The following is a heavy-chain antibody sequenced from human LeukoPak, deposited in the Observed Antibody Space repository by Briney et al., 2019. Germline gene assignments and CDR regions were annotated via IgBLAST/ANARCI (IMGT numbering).Heavy chain of an antibody. CDR2: INHRGST. D-gene: IGHD2-2*01. CDR3: ARVGGVVPAASTPIHY. Sequence: SETLPLTCAVSRGSFSGYYWSWIPQPPGKELEWIGEINHRGSTNYNPSLKSRVTISVDTSNNQFALKLSSVTAADTAVYYYARVGGVVPAASTPIHYWAQGTLVTVSS. CDR1: RGSFSGYY. V-gene: IGHV4-34*01. J-gene: IGHJ4*02.